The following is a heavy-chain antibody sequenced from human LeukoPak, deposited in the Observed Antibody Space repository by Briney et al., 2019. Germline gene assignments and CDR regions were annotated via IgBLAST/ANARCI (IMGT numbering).Heavy chain of an antibody. CDR3: ATADPYYFDY. Sequence: ASVKVSCKVSGYTLTELSMHWVRQAPGKGLEWMGGFDPEDGETIYAQKFQGRVTMTEDTSTDTAYMELSSPRSEDTAVYYYATADPYYFDYWGQGTLVTVSS. V-gene: IGHV1-24*01. CDR1: GYTLTELS. CDR2: FDPEDGET. J-gene: IGHJ4*02.